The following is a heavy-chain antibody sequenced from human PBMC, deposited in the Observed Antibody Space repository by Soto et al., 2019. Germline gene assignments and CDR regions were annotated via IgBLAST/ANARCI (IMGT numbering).Heavy chain of an antibody. J-gene: IGHJ6*02. CDR3: AREQVRIHLWLPSGMDV. Sequence: QVQLVQSGAEVKKPGASVKVSCKASGYTFTSYGISWVRQAPGQGLEWMGWISAYNGNTNYAQQLQGRVTMTTDTYTSTAYMELRSRRSDDTAVYYCAREQVRIHLWLPSGMDVWGQGTTVTVAS. CDR1: GYTFTSYG. CDR2: ISAYNGNT. V-gene: IGHV1-18*01. D-gene: IGHD5-18*01.